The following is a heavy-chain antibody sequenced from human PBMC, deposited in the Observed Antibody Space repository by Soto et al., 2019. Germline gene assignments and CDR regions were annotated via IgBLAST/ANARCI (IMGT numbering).Heavy chain of an antibody. CDR1: GGSISSYY. V-gene: IGHV4-59*01. J-gene: IGHJ5*02. Sequence: SETLSLTCTVSGGSISSYYWSWIRQPPGKALEWIGYIYYSGSTNYNPSLKSRVTISVDTSKNQFSLKLSSVTAADTAVYYCARGYCTNGVCRPYNWFDPWGQGTLVTVSS. D-gene: IGHD2-8*01. CDR3: ARGYCTNGVCRPYNWFDP. CDR2: IYYSGST.